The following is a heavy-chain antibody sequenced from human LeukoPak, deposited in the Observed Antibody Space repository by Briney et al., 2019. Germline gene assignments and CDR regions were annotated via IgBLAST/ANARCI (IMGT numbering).Heavy chain of an antibody. J-gene: IGHJ4*02. V-gene: IGHV3-23*01. CDR3: AKSTGGSCYSGSGY. D-gene: IGHD2-15*01. CDR1: GFTFSSYA. Sequence: GGPLRLSCAASGFTFSSYAMSWVRQAPGKGLDWVSVINDGGDSTYYAGSVKGRFTISRDNSKNTLYLQMNSLRAEDTAVYYCAKSTGGSCYSGSGYWGQGTLVTVSS. CDR2: INDGGDST.